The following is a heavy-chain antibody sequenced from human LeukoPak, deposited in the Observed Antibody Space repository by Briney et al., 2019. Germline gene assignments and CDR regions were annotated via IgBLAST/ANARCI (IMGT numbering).Heavy chain of an antibody. CDR1: GYSISSGYY. Sequence: SETLSLTCTASGYSISSGYYWGWIRQPPGKGLEWFGSIYHSGSTYYNPSLKSRVTISVDTSKNQFSLKLSSVTAADTAVYYCARGNWNRPNWFDPWGQGTLVTVSS. J-gene: IGHJ5*02. D-gene: IGHD1-20*01. CDR2: IYHSGST. CDR3: ARGNWNRPNWFDP. V-gene: IGHV4-38-2*02.